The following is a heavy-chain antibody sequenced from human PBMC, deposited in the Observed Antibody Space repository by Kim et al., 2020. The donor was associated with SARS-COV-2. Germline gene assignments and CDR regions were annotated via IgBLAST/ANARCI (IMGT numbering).Heavy chain of an antibody. Sequence: ADAVTGRFTISRDNSKNTLYLQVNSLRAEDTAVYYCAKNLNGQLSWFDPWGQGTLVTVSS. J-gene: IGHJ5*02. D-gene: IGHD3-10*01. V-gene: IGHV3-23*01. CDR3: AKNLNGQLSWFDP.